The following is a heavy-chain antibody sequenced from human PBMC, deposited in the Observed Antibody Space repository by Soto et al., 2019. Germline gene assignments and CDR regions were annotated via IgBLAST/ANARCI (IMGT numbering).Heavy chain of an antibody. J-gene: IGHJ4*02. CDR3: AKDTGRLVVAATAFDY. V-gene: IGHV3-30*18. Sequence: GGSLRLSCAASGFTFSSYGMHWVRQAPGKGLEWVAVISYDGSNKYYADSVKGRFTISRDNSKNTLYLQMNSLRAEDTAVYYCAKDTGRLVVAATAFDYWGQGTLVTVSS. D-gene: IGHD2-15*01. CDR2: ISYDGSNK. CDR1: GFTFSSYG.